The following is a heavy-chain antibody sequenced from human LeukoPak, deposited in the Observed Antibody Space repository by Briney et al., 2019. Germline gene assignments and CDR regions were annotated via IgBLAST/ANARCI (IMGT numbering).Heavy chain of an antibody. J-gene: IGHJ3*02. CDR2: ISYDGTNK. Sequence: PGRSLRLSCAASGFSFSNYAMHWVRQAQGKGLEWVAVISYDGTNKYYADSVKGRFTISRDNSKNTMYLQMNSLRAKDTSMYYCARAPMSYDSSGFGGAFDIWGQGTMVTVSS. CDR1: GFSFSNYA. CDR3: ARAPMSYDSSGFGGAFDI. V-gene: IGHV3-30-3*01. D-gene: IGHD3-22*01.